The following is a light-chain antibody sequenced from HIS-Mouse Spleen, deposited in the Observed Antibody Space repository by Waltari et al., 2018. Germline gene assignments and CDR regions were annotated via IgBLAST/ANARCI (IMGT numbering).Light chain of an antibody. Sequence: QYALTQPRSVSGSPGQSVPISCPGTSSAVGGYNYVSWYQQHPGKAPKLMIYDVSKLPAGVPDRFSGSKSGNTASLTISGLQAEDEADYYCCSYAGSYTGVFGTGTKVTVL. CDR3: CSYAGSYTGV. V-gene: IGLV2-11*01. CDR1: SSAVGGYNY. J-gene: IGLJ1*01. CDR2: DVS.